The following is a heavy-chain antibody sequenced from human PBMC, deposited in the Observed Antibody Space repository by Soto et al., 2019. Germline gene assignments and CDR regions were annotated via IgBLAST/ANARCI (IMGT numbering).Heavy chain of an antibody. J-gene: IGHJ4*02. CDR3: TRGHGDFAGDFDY. V-gene: IGHV1-18*04. CDR2: ISASNRNT. Sequence: QGQLVQSGAEVKKPGASVKVSCKASGYTFNKYSISWVRQAPGQGLEWMGWISASNRNTDFAQKFQGRVTMAIDTSTSTAYMELRSLRSDDTAVFYCTRGHGDFAGDFDYWGQGTLVTVSS. CDR1: GYTFNKYS. D-gene: IGHD4-17*01.